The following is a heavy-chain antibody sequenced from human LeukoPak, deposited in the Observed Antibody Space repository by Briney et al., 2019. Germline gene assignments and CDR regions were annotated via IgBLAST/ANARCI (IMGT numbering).Heavy chain of an antibody. D-gene: IGHD3-10*01. J-gene: IGHJ4*02. CDR1: GGSISSSSYY. CDR3: ARRTMVRGVITSYSFDY. CDR2: IYYSGST. V-gene: IGHV4-39*01. Sequence: PSETLSLTCTVSGGSISSSSYYWGWIRQPPGKVLEWIGTIYYSGSTYYNPSLKSRVTISVDTSKNQFSLKLSSVTAADTAVYYCARRTMVRGVITSYSFDYWGQGTLVTVSS.